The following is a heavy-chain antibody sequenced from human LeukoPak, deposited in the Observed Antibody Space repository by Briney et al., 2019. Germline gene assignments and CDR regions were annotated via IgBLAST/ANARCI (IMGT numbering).Heavy chain of an antibody. V-gene: IGHV3-21*01. D-gene: IGHD2-15*01. J-gene: IGHJ4*02. Sequence: GGSLRLSCAASGFTFSTYSMNWVRQAPGKGLEWVSSISSSSSYIYYADSVKGRFTISRDNAKNSLYLQMSSLRAEDTAVYYCAGDYSVRLLDYWGQGTLVTVSS. CDR1: GFTFSTYS. CDR3: AGDYSVRLLDY. CDR2: ISSSSSYI.